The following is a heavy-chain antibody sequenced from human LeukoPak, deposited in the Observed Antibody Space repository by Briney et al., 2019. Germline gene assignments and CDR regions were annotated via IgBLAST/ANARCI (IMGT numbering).Heavy chain of an antibody. CDR2: IYSSGST. CDR1: GGSISSYY. CDR3: ARGARAGYNLEPFDY. J-gene: IGHJ4*02. D-gene: IGHD5-24*01. Sequence: PSETLSLTCTVSGGSISSYYWSWIRQPPGKGLEWIGYIYSSGSTKYNPSLKSRVTISVDTSKNQFSLKLRSVTAADTAVYYCARGARAGYNLEPFDYWGQGTLVTVSS. V-gene: IGHV4-59*08.